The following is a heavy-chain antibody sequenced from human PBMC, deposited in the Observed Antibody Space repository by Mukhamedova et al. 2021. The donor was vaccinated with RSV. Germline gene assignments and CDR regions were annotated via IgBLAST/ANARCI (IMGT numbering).Heavy chain of an antibody. V-gene: IGHV4-59*08. Sequence: GSTNYNPSLKSRVTISVDTSKNQFSLKLSSVTAADTAVYYCARQPKQLVRGYYYYGMDVRGQGTTVTVSS. CDR2: GST. CDR3: ARQPKQLVRGYYYYGMDV. J-gene: IGHJ6*02. D-gene: IGHD6-6*01.